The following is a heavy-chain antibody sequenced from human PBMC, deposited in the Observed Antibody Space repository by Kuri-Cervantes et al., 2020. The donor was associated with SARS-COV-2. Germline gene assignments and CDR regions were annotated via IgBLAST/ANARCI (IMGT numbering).Heavy chain of an antibody. CDR3: ARDYCSGGSCRDFDY. CDR2: ISAYNGNT. D-gene: IGHD2-15*01. CDR1: GYTFTSYG. Sequence: ASVKVSCKASGYTFTSYGISWVRQAPGQGLEWMGWISAYNGNTNYAQKLQGRVTMTTDTSTSTAYMALRSLRYDDTAVYYCARDYCSGGSCRDFDYWGQGTRVTVSS. J-gene: IGHJ4*02. V-gene: IGHV1-18*01.